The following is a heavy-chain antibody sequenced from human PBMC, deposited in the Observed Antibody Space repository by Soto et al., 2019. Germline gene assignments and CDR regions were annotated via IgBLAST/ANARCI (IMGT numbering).Heavy chain of an antibody. D-gene: IGHD3-3*01. V-gene: IGHV4-59*01. CDR1: DGSINNYY. Sequence: SETLSLTCTVSDGSINNYYWTWIRQPPGKGLEWIGYVYSTGSTKYEPSLKSRVTISIDTSKSQYSLKLSSVTAADTAVYYCARVTVHYWGGSDYYYMDVWGKGTTVTVSS. J-gene: IGHJ6*03. CDR3: ARVTVHYWGGSDYYYMDV. CDR2: VYSTGST.